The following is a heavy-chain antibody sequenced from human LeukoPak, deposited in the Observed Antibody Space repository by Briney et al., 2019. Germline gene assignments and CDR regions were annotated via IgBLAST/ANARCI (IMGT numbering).Heavy chain of an antibody. Sequence: PSETLSLTCTVSGDSISNYHWTWIRQPAGKGLEWIGRLYSSGSTNYNPSLKSRLTMSVDTSKNQFSLKLNSVTAADTAVYFCARKDGDLWGQGTLATVSS. CDR1: GDSISNYH. J-gene: IGHJ4*02. V-gene: IGHV4-4*07. CDR2: LYSSGST. CDR3: ARKDGDL.